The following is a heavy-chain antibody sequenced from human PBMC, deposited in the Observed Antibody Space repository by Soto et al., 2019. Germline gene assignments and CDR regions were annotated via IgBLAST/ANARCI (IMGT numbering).Heavy chain of an antibody. J-gene: IGHJ5*02. V-gene: IGHV4-59*01. Sequence: ETLSLTCTVSGGSISSYYWSWIRQPPGKGLEWIGYIYYSGSTNYNPSLKSRVTISVDTSKNQFSLKLSSVTAADTAVYYCARSVGYPVNWFDPWGQGTLVTVSS. D-gene: IGHD3-22*01. CDR1: GGSISSYY. CDR2: IYYSGST. CDR3: ARSVGYPVNWFDP.